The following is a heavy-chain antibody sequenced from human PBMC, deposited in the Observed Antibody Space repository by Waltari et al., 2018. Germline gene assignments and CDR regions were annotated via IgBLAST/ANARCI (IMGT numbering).Heavy chain of an antibody. J-gene: IGHJ4*02. CDR2: IYPGDSDT. CDR3: AMTIAAAGIWYFDY. Sequence: EVQLVQSGAEVKKPGESLKISCQVSGYSFTTYWIGWVSQMPGKGLEWMGIIYPGDSDTRYSPSFQGQVTISADKSISTAYLQWSSLKASDTAMYYCAMTIAAAGIWYFDYWGQGTLVTVSS. V-gene: IGHV5-51*03. D-gene: IGHD6-13*01. CDR1: GYSFTTYW.